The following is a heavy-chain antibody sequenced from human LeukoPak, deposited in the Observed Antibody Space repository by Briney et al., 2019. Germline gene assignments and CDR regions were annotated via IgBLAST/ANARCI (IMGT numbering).Heavy chain of an antibody. CDR1: GGSITSYY. V-gene: IGHV4-59*08. D-gene: IGHD3-22*01. CDR2: IYHSGST. J-gene: IGHJ4*02. Sequence: SETLSLTCTVSGGSITSYYWSWIRQPPGKGLEWIGGIYHSGSTYYNPSLKSRVTISVDTSKNQFSLKLSSVTAADTAVYYCARLRGENYDSSGYLDYWGQGILVTVSS. CDR3: ARLRGENYDSSGYLDY.